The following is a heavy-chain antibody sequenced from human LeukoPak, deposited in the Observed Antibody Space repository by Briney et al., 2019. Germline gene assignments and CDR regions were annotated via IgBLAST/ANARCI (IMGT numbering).Heavy chain of an antibody. Sequence: SVKVSCKASGGTFSSYAISWVRQAPGQGLEWMGGIIPIFGTANYAQKFQGRVTITTDESTSTAYMELSSLRSEDTAVYYCARDQLVVAATPYEAFDIWGQGTMVTVSS. D-gene: IGHD2-15*01. CDR2: IIPIFGTA. CDR1: GGTFSSYA. V-gene: IGHV1-69*05. J-gene: IGHJ3*02. CDR3: ARDQLVVAATPYEAFDI.